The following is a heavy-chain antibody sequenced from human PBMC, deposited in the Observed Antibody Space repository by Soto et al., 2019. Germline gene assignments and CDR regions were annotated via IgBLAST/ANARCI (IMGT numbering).Heavy chain of an antibody. CDR1: GGTFSGYA. J-gene: IGHJ1*01. Sequence: QAHLMQSGAEVKKPGSSVKVSCKASGGTFSGYAISWVRQRPGRGLEWMGGIIPIFGITTYAEKFQGRLTLVADESTGTAFMDLRSLISEDTAVYYCARDPRSITGTTSSEDLQFWGPGTLVSVSS. D-gene: IGHD1-20*01. CDR3: ARDPRSITGTTSSEDLQF. CDR2: IIPIFGIT. V-gene: IGHV1-69*01.